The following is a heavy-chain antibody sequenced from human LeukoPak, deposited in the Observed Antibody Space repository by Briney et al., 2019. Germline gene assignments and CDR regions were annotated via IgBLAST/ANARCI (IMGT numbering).Heavy chain of an antibody. V-gene: IGHV3-53*05. D-gene: IGHD2-21*02. CDR3: ARGGGAFCGTDCHRNLDY. J-gene: IGHJ4*02. CDR1: GITVSSDY. Sequence: GGSLRLSCVASGITVSSDYMSWVRQAPGTGLEWVSVMYRDGSTYYADSVKGRFTISRDNSKNTVYLQMNSLTLEDTAVYHCARGGGAFCGTDCHRNLDYWGQGTLVTVSS. CDR2: MYRDGST.